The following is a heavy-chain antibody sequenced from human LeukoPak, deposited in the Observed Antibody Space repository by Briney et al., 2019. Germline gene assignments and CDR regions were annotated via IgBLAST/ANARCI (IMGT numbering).Heavy chain of an antibody. V-gene: IGHV3-48*01. J-gene: IGHJ6*03. CDR3: ARESRIVGATDYYYYMDV. CDR1: GFTFSSYS. CDR2: ISSSSSTI. Sequence: GGSLRLSCAASGFTFSSYSMNWVRQAPGKGLEWVSYISSSSSTIYYADSVKGRFTISRDNAKNSLYLQMNSLRAEDTAVYYCARESRIVGATDYYYYMDVWGKGTTVTVSS. D-gene: IGHD1-26*01.